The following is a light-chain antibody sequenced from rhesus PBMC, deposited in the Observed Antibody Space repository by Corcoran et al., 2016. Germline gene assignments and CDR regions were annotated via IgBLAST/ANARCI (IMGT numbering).Light chain of an antibody. Sequence: DIQMTQSPSSLSASVGDTVTITCRASQSISSWLDWYQQKPGKAPKLLIYKASSLRSGVPSRFSGSGSRTDFTLTITSLQPEEFASYYCLQYSSSPLTFGGGTKVEIK. CDR1: QSISSW. J-gene: IGKJ4*01. CDR2: KAS. CDR3: LQYSSSPLT. V-gene: IGKV1-22*01.